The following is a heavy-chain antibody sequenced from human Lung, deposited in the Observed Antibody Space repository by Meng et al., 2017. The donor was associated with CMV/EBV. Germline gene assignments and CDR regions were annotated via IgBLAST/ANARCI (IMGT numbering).Heavy chain of an antibody. CDR1: GFTFIDYA. V-gene: IGHV3-30*04. CDR3: ARDSAGALVLIPARGYYVVY. Sequence: GGSLRLXCAASGFTFIDYAMHWFRQAPGKGLEWVTVISNDGRNKYYADYVKGRFTISRDNSENTLHLQMNGLRAEDTAVYYCARDSAGALVLIPARGYYVVYWXQGTLVTVSS. CDR2: ISNDGRNK. J-gene: IGHJ4*02. D-gene: IGHD2-2*01.